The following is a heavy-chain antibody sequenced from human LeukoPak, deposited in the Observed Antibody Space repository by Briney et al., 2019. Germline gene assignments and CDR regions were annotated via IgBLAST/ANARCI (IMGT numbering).Heavy chain of an antibody. CDR3: ARELLAHCGGDCYSPYFDY. V-gene: IGHV3-30*19. J-gene: IGHJ4*02. D-gene: IGHD2-21*02. CDR2: RSYDGSNK. Sequence: PGGSLRLSCAASGFTFSSYGMHWVRQAPGKGLEWVTFRSYDGSNKYYADSVKGRFTISRDTSKSTLYLQMNSLRTEDTAVYYCARELLAHCGGDCYSPYFDYWGQGTLVTVSS. CDR1: GFTFSSYG.